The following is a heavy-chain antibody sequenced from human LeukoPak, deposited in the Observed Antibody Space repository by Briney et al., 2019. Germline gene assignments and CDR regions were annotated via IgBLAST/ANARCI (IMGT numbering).Heavy chain of an antibody. Sequence: ASVKVSCKASGYTFTSYGISWVRQAPGQGLEWMGWISAYNGNTNYAQKLQGRVTMTTDTSTSTAYMELRSLRSDDTAVYYCARGREPHYDFWSGPLDYWGQGTLVTVSS. CDR1: GYTFTSYG. CDR2: ISAYNGNT. CDR3: ARGREPHYDFWSGPLDY. J-gene: IGHJ4*02. D-gene: IGHD3-3*01. V-gene: IGHV1-18*01.